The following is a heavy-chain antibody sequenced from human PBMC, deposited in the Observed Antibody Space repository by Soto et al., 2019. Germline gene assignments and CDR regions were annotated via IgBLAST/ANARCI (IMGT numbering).Heavy chain of an antibody. J-gene: IGHJ4*02. CDR2: ISGSGDNT. V-gene: IGHV3-23*01. D-gene: IGHD6-6*01. CDR3: ARAPLYSYSSSYYFDY. Sequence: GSLRLSCAASGLHFSNYVMSWVRPAQGKGLEWVSSISGSGDNTYYADSVKGRFTISRDNSKNTLFLQMNSLRAEDTAVYYCARAPLYSYSSSYYFDYWGQGTLVTVSS. CDR1: GLHFSNYV.